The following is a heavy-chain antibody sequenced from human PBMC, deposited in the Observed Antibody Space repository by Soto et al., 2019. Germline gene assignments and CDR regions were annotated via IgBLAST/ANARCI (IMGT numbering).Heavy chain of an antibody. CDR2: IYHSGST. CDR1: GGSISSGGYS. CDR3: ARGAYGGNARDGFDM. Sequence: QLQLQESGSGLVKPSQTLSLTCAVSGGSISSGGYSWSWIRQPPGKGLEWIGYIYHSGSTYNNPSHKSRLTISVDRSKNQFSLKLSSVTAADTAVYYCARGAYGGNARDGFDMWGQGTMVTVSS. D-gene: IGHD4-17*01. J-gene: IGHJ3*02. V-gene: IGHV4-30-2*01.